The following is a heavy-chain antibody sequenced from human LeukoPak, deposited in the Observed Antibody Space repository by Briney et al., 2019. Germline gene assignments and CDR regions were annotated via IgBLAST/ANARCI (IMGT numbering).Heavy chain of an antibody. CDR3: ARATEVPRRDGYNLGYYYGMDV. CDR2: ISYDGSNT. J-gene: IGHJ6*02. Sequence: GGSLRLSCAASGFTFRAYGMHWVRQAPGKGLEWLAIISYDGSNTYYADSVKGRFTISRDNSKNTLYLQMDSLRAEDTAVYYCARATEVPRRDGYNLGYYYGMDVWGQGTTVTVSS. CDR1: GFTFRAYG. D-gene: IGHD5-24*01. V-gene: IGHV3-30*03.